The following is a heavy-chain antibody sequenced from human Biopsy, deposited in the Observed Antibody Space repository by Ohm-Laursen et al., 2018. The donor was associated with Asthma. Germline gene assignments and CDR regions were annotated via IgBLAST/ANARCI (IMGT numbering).Heavy chain of an antibody. CDR2: INSVFGTT. Sequence: SVKVSCKSLGGTFNNYVIGWVRQAPGKGLDWMGGINSVFGTTTYPQKFQDRVTLTADDSTSTVYMELSSLRSEDTAVYYCARKAGSCISRTCYSLDFWGQGTLVTVSS. J-gene: IGHJ4*02. CDR3: ARKAGSCISRTCYSLDF. CDR1: GGTFNNYV. V-gene: IGHV1-69*13. D-gene: IGHD2-2*01.